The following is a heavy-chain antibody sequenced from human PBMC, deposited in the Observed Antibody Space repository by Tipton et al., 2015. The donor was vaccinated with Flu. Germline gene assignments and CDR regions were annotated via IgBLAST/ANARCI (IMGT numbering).Heavy chain of an antibody. V-gene: IGHV4-4*07. CDR2: VYDTGMT. CDR3: AKESTRGVALTGGIDV. D-gene: IGHD2/OR15-2a*01. J-gene: IGHJ6*02. Sequence: TLSLTCTVSGGSISGSYWTWIRQSAERGLEWIGRVYDTGMTNYNPSLKSRVTMSVETSKNQFFLKVNFVTAADTALYYCAKESTRGVALTGGIDVWGQGTTVTVSS. CDR1: GGSISGSY.